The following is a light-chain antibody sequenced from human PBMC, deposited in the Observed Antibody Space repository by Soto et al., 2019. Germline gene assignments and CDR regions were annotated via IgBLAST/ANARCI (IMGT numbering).Light chain of an antibody. CDR1: QGIGDY. J-gene: IGKJ4*01. V-gene: IGKV1-16*01. Sequence: DIQMTQSPSSLSASVGDTVTITCRARQGIGDYLAWFQQKPGKAPKSLIYAASDLHSVVPSRVSGSGSGTDFTLTINSVQTEDSATYNCQQYDIYPIICGGGT. CDR3: QQYDIYPII. CDR2: AAS.